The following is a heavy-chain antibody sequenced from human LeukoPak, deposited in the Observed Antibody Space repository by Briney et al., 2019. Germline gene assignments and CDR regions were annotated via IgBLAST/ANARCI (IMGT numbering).Heavy chain of an antibody. D-gene: IGHD1-1*01. CDR2: ISSSSSTI. J-gene: IGHJ4*02. Sequence: GGSLRLSCAASGFTFSSYSMNWVRQPPGKGLEGGSYISSSSSTIYYADSVKGRFTISRDNAKNSLYLQMNSLRDEDTAVYYCARDSSTGTTEWGQGTLVTVPS. V-gene: IGHV3-48*02. CDR1: GFTFSSYS. CDR3: ARDSSTGTTE.